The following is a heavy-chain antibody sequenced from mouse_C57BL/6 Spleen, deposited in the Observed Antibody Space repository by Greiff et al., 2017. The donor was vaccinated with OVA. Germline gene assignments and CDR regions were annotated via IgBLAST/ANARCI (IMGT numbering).Heavy chain of an antibody. D-gene: IGHD1-1*01. CDR3: APYYGSDFDV. V-gene: IGHV1-22*01. CDR1: GYTFTDYN. J-gene: IGHJ2*01. CDR2: INPNNGGT. Sequence: EVKLQESGPELVKPGASVKMSCKASGYTFTDYNMHWVKQSHGKSLEWIGYINPNNGGTSDNQKFKGKATLTVNKSSSTAYMELRGLTSEDSAVYYCAPYYGSDFDVWGQGTTLTVSS.